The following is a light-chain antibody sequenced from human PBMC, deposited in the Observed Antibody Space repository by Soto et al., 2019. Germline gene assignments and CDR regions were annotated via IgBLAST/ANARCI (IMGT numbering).Light chain of an antibody. CDR3: QQYDNLPIT. Sequence: EIVLTQSPGTLSLSPGERATLSCRASQSLYSDSLAWYQLKPGQAPRLLIYGASSRATGIPDRFSGSGSGTDFTLTISSLQPEDIATYYCQQYDNLPITFGQGTRLEIK. CDR1: QSLYSDS. J-gene: IGKJ5*01. CDR2: GAS. V-gene: IGKV3-20*01.